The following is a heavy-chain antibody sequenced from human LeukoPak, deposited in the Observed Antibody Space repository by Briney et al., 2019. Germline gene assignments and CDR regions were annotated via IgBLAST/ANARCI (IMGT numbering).Heavy chain of an antibody. CDR2: IFASGST. Sequence: SETLSLTCTVSGGSISSGSYYWSWIRQPAGKGLEWIGRIFASGSTDYNPSLKSRVTISLDTSKNQFSLKLNSVTAADTAVYYCARKGDVWGKGTTVTVSS. CDR3: ARKGDV. V-gene: IGHV4-61*02. CDR1: GGSISSGSYY. J-gene: IGHJ6*04.